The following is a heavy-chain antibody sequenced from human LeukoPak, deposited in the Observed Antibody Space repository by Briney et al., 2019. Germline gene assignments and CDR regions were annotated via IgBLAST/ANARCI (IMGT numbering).Heavy chain of an antibody. V-gene: IGHV4-38-2*01. Sequence: SETLSLTRAVSGYSISSGYYWGWIRQPPGKGLEWIGSIYHSGSTYYNPSLKSRVTISVDTSKNQFSLKLSSVTAADMAVYYCARVTVVTLYFDYWGQGTLVTVPS. CDR1: GYSISSGYY. D-gene: IGHD4-23*01. CDR3: ARVTVVTLYFDY. CDR2: IYHSGST. J-gene: IGHJ4*02.